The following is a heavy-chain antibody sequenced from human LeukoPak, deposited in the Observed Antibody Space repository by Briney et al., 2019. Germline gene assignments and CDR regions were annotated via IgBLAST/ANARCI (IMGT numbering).Heavy chain of an antibody. Sequence: ASVKVSCKASGYTFTSYDINWVRQAAGQGLEWMGWMNPNSGNTGYAQKFQGRVTMTRNTSISTAYMELSSLRSEDTAVYYCARAPSITGTTPPGYWGQGTLVTVSS. CDR3: ARAPSITGTTPPGY. D-gene: IGHD1-7*01. V-gene: IGHV1-8*01. CDR2: MNPNSGNT. CDR1: GYTFTSYD. J-gene: IGHJ4*02.